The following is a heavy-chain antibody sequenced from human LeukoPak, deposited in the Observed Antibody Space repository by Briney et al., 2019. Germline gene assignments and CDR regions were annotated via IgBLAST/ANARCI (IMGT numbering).Heavy chain of an antibody. CDR2: IKSDGTYS. CDR3: VRDDDQYGVDY. D-gene: IGHD1-1*01. J-gene: IGHJ4*02. Sequence: GGSLRLSCVASGFTFTSHWMHWVRQAPGKGLVCVSRIKSDGTYSDCGDSVRGRFTISRDNAKDTLYLQMNSLRVEDTAVYYCVRDDDQYGVDYWGRGTLVTVSS. CDR1: GFTFTSHW. V-gene: IGHV3-74*01.